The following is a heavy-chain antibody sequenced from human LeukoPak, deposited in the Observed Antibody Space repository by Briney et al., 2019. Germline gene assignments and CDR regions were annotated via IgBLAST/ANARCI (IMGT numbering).Heavy chain of an antibody. V-gene: IGHV4-59*01. CDR3: ARDVYYGSGGYGMDV. Sequence: PSETLSLTCTVSGGSISSYYWSWIRQSPGKGLEWIRYIHYSGSTNYNPSLKSRVTISVDTSKNQFSLKLRSVTAADTAVYYCARDVYYGSGGYGMDVWSQGTTATVSS. CDR1: GGSISSYY. J-gene: IGHJ6*02. CDR2: IHYSGST. D-gene: IGHD3-10*01.